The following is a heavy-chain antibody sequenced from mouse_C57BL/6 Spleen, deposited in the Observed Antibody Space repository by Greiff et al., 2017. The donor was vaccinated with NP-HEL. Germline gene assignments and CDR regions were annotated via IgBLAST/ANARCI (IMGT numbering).Heavy chain of an antibody. J-gene: IGHJ2*01. D-gene: IGHD1-3*01. Sequence: EVQLQESGTVLARPGASVKMSCKTSGYTFTSYWMHWVKQRPGQGLEWIGAIYPGNSDTSYDQKFKGTAKLTAVTSASTAYMELSSLTNEDSAVYYCTRSASGKGYYFDYWGQGTTLTVSS. V-gene: IGHV1-5*01. CDR3: TRSASGKGYYFDY. CDR2: IYPGNSDT. CDR1: GYTFTSYW.